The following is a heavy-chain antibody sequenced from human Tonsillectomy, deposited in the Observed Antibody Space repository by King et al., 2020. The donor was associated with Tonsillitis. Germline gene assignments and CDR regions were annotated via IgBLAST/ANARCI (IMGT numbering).Heavy chain of an antibody. CDR2: IYYSGST. CDR3: ARHVYYYDMFDM. CDR1: GGSISSYY. J-gene: IGHJ3*02. D-gene: IGHD3-22*01. V-gene: IGHV4-59*08. Sequence: QLQESGPGLVKPSETLSLTCALSGGSISSYYWSWIRQPPGKGLEWIGYIYYSGSTNYNPSLKSRVTISVDTSKNQFSLSLSSVTAADTAVYYCARHVYYYDMFDMWDQGTMVTVSS.